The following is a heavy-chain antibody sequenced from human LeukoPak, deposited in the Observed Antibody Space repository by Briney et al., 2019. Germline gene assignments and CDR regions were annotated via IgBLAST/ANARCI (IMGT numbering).Heavy chain of an antibody. CDR3: ARGARPAAKVYYYYYMDV. CDR1: GGSFSGYY. V-gene: IGHV4-34*01. CDR2: INHSGST. D-gene: IGHD2-2*01. J-gene: IGHJ6*03. Sequence: SETLSLTCAVYGGSFSGYYWSWIRQPPGKGLEWIGEINHSGSTNYNPSLKSRVTISVDTSKNQFSLKLSSVTAADTAVYYCARGARPAAKVYYYYYMDVWGKGTTVTVSS.